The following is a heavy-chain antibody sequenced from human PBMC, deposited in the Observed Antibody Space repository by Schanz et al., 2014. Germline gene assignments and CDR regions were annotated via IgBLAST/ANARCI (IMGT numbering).Heavy chain of an antibody. Sequence: QVQLVQSGAELKKPGSSVRVSCATSGDTFQTYTITWVRQAPGQGLEWMGQINPNSGATIYAQNFQGRVTMTRDTSISTAYMELSRLRSDDTAVYYCARGLVRYFAYWGQGTLVTVSS. D-gene: IGHD2-8*02. CDR1: GDTFQTYT. V-gene: IGHV1-2*06. CDR3: ARGLVRYFAY. J-gene: IGHJ4*02. CDR2: INPNSGAT.